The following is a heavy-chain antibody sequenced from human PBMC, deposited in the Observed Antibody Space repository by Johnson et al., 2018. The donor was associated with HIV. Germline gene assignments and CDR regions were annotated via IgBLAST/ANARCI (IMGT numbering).Heavy chain of an antibody. CDR3: TKDIGAGAAPMYAFDI. D-gene: IGHD1-26*01. CDR1: GFRFDDYA. Sequence: VQLVESGGGLVQPGSSLRLSCAASGFRFDDYAMHWVRQAPGKGLEWVSGISWNSANIGSAGSVKGRFTIPRDNSKNSLYLQMNSLRPEDTALYYCTKDIGAGAAPMYAFDIWGQGTMVTVSS. V-gene: IGHV3-9*01. CDR2: ISWNSANI. J-gene: IGHJ3*02.